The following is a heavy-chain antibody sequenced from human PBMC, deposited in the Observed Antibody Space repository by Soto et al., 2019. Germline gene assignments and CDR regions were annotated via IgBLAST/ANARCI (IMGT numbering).Heavy chain of an antibody. CDR2: IYYSGST. D-gene: IGHD3-3*01. J-gene: IGHJ5*02. V-gene: IGHV4-31*03. Sequence: PSETMSLTCTVSGGSISSGGYYWSWIRKHPGKGLEWIGYIYYSGSTYYNPSLKSRVTISVDTSKNQFSLKLSSVTAADTAVYYCARVVRITIFGVVDWFDPWGQGTLVTVSS. CDR3: ARVVRITIFGVVDWFDP. CDR1: GGSISSGGYY.